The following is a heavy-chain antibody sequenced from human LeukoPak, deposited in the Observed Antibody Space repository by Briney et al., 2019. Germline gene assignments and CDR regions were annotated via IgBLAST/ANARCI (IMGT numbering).Heavy chain of an antibody. CDR2: INHSGST. J-gene: IGHJ4*02. CDR1: GGSFSGYY. V-gene: IGHV4-34*01. Sequence: SETLSLTCAVYGGSFSGYYWSWIRQPPGKGLEWIGEINHSGSTNYNPSLKSRVTISVDTSKNQFSLKLSSVTAADTAVYYCARSSPGRYFDWTRLDYWGQGTLVTVSS. CDR3: ARSSPGRYFDWTRLDY. D-gene: IGHD3-9*01.